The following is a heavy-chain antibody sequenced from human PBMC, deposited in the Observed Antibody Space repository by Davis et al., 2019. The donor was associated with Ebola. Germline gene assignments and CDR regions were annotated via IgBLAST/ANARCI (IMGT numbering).Heavy chain of an antibody. CDR3: ARDRPHDYGDYYYYYGMDV. V-gene: IGHV4-31*03. J-gene: IGHJ6*02. D-gene: IGHD4-17*01. Sequence: SETLSLTCTVSGGSISSGGYYWSWIRQPPGKGLEWIGYIYYSGSTYYNPSLKSRVTISVDTSKNQFSLKLSSVTAADTAVYYCARDRPHDYGDYYYYYGMDVWGQGTTVTVSS. CDR2: IYYSGST. CDR1: GGSISSGGYY.